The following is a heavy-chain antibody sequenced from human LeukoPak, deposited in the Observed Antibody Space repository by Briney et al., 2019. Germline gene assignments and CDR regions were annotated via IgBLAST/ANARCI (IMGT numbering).Heavy chain of an antibody. D-gene: IGHD3-9*01. Sequence: GGSLRLSCAASGFTFSNYAVHWFRQAPGKGLEWVGFIRSKAYGGTTEYAASVKGRFTISRDDSKSIAYLQMNSLKTEDTAVYYCTRDYDILTGREYWGQGTLVTVSS. V-gene: IGHV3-49*03. J-gene: IGHJ4*02. CDR1: GFTFSNYA. CDR3: TRDYDILTGREY. CDR2: IRSKAYGGTT.